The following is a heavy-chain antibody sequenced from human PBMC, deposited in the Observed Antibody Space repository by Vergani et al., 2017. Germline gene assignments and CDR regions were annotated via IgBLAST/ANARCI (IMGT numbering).Heavy chain of an antibody. V-gene: IGHV3-23*01. CDR2: ISGSGGRA. D-gene: IGHD1-26*01. J-gene: IGHJ4*02. CDR1: GFTFSSSG. CDR3: ARDVLPWDGHYFEY. Sequence: ELQLMESGGGVVQPGGSLRLSCAASGFTFSSSGMYWVRQAPGKGLEWVSVISGSGGRAKYADSVKGRFTVSRDSSKKTLYLQLNRVRAEDTAVYYCARDVLPWDGHYFEYWGQGTLVTVSS.